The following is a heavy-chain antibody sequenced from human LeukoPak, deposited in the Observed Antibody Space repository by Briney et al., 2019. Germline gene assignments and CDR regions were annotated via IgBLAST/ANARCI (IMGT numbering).Heavy chain of an antibody. D-gene: IGHD2-15*01. J-gene: IGHJ4*02. CDR2: ISSSSSTI. Sequence: GGSLRLSCAASGFTLSSYWMHWVRQAPGKGLEWVSYISSSSSTIYYADSVKGRFTISRDNAKNSLYLQMNSLRAEDTAVYYCAKSGLNRFDYWGQGTLVTVSS. V-gene: IGHV3-48*01. CDR3: AKSGLNRFDY. CDR1: GFTLSSYW.